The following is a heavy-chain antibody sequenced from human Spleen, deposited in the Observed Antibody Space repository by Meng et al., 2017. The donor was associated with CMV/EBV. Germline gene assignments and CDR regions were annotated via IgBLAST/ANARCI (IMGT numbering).Heavy chain of an antibody. D-gene: IGHD2-2*01. CDR2: INPNTGGA. J-gene: IGHJ6*02. CDR3: ARGRVAPPTMDYYYAMDV. Sequence: ASAKVSCKTSGYFFSDHFMHWVRQAPGQGLEWMAWINPNTGGANAAQKFQGRVTMTRDTSISTAYMELSRLRSDDTAMYYCARGRVAPPTMDYYYAMDVRGQGTTVTVSS. CDR1: GYFFSDHF. V-gene: IGHV1-2*02.